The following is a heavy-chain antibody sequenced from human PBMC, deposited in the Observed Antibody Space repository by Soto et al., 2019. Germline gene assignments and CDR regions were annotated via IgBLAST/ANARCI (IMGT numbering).Heavy chain of an antibody. CDR1: GGSISSGGYS. V-gene: IGHV4-30-2*01. J-gene: IGHJ4*01. CDR3: ARAVYDFWSGYRSIV. D-gene: IGHD3-3*01. Sequence: QLQLQESGSGLVKPSQTLSLTCAVSGGSISSGGYSWSWIRQPPGKGLEWIGYIYHSGSTYYNPSLKSRVTISVARSKSQFALKLSSVTAADTAVYYCARAVYDFWSGYRSIVWCHGTLVTVSS. CDR2: IYHSGST.